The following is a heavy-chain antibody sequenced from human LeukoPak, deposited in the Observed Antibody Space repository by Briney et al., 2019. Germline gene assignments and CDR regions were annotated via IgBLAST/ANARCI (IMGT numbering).Heavy chain of an antibody. CDR2: ISAYNGNT. CDR1: GYTFSTYG. CDR3: ASPYGGNGDYYMDV. J-gene: IGHJ6*03. Sequence: GASVKVSCKASGYTFSTYGISWVRQAPGQGLEWMGWISAYNGNTNYAQKLQGRVTITADKSTSTAYMELSSLRSEDTAVYYCASPYGGNGDYYMDVWGKGTTVTVSS. V-gene: IGHV1-18*01. D-gene: IGHD4-23*01.